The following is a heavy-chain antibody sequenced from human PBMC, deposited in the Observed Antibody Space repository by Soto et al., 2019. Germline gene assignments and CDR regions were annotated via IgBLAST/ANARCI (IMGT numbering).Heavy chain of an antibody. CDR2: IIPIPHIT. D-gene: IGHD1-1*01. J-gene: IGHJ3*01. CDR3: ARDRSTTRGYAFDL. CDR1: GGTFSTYI. Sequence: QVQLVQSGAEVRKPGSSVKVSCKAPGGTFSTYIISWVRQAPGQGLEWMGRIIPIPHITNYAQKFQGRVTVSADRSTSTAYIELTSLKSEATAVYYCARDRSTTRGYAFDLCGQGTMVTVFS. V-gene: IGHV1-69*08.